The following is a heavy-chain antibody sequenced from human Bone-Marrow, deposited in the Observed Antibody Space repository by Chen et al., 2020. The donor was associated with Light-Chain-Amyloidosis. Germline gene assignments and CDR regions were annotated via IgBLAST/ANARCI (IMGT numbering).Heavy chain of an antibody. D-gene: IGHD4-17*01. J-gene: IGHJ6*02. CDR1: GFTFRNYG. V-gene: IGHV3-30*18. CDR2: ISYDGNNQ. CDR3: AKDLQTYGDYDYYYYGLDV. Sequence: VKLVESGGGVVQPGKSLRLSCEASGFTFRNYGMHWVRQAPGKGLEWVALISYDGNNQYYSDSVKGRFTISRDNSKNTVYLQMNSLRLEDTALYYCAKDLQTYGDYDYYYYGLDVWGQGTAVTVSS.